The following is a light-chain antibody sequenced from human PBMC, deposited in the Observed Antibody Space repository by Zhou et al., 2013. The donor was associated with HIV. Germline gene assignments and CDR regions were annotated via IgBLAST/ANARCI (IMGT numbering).Light chain of an antibody. CDR3: QQYGNWPPIT. Sequence: ETIMTQSPATLSVSPGERVTLSCRASQDISNKLAWYQQKPGQAPRILIHGASARAPGIPARFSGSGSGTEFTLTISSLQSEDFAVYYCQQYGNWPPITFGQGHDWRLN. J-gene: IGKJ5*01. V-gene: IGKV3D-15*01. CDR2: GAS. CDR1: QDISNK.